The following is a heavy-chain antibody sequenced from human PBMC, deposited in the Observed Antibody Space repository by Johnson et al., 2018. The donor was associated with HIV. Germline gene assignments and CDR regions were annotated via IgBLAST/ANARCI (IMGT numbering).Heavy chain of an antibody. CDR3: ASDYGGTKDAFDI. Sequence: VQLVESGGGLIQPGGSLRLSCAASGFIVSSKYMSWVRQAPVKGLEWVSVIYSGGNTYYADSVKGRFTISRDNSRNRLYLQMSSLRADDTAVYYCASDYGGTKDAFDIWGQGTMVTVSS. CDR1: GFIVSSKY. J-gene: IGHJ3*02. V-gene: IGHV3-53*01. D-gene: IGHD3-10*01. CDR2: IYSGGNT.